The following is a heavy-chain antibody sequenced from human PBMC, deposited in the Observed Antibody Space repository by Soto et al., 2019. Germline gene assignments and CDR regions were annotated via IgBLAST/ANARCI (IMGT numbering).Heavy chain of an antibody. J-gene: IGHJ4*02. CDR2: INPSGGST. Sequence: ASVKVSCKASGYTFTSYYMHLVRQAPGQGLEWMGIINPSGGSTSYAQKFQGRVTMTRDTSTSTVYMELSSLRSEDTAVYYCARDYDSSGYYPGYFDYWVQGTLVTVSS. V-gene: IGHV1-46*01. CDR3: ARDYDSSGYYPGYFDY. D-gene: IGHD3-22*01. CDR1: GYTFTSYY.